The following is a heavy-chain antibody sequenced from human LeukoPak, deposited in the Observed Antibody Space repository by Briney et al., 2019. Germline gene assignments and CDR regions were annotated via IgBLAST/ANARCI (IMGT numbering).Heavy chain of an antibody. Sequence: SETLSLTCTVSGGSISSYYWSWIRQPPGKGLEWIGYIYYSGSTYYNPSLKSRLTISVDTSKNQFSLRLSSVTAADTAVYYCARVYLTSIDYWGQGTLVTVSS. V-gene: IGHV4-59*08. J-gene: IGHJ4*02. D-gene: IGHD3-9*01. CDR3: ARVYLTSIDY. CDR1: GGSISSYY. CDR2: IYYSGST.